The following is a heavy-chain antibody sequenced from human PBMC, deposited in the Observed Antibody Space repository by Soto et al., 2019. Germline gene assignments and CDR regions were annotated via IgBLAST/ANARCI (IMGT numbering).Heavy chain of an antibody. J-gene: IGHJ6*02. Sequence: GASVKVSCKASGYTFTSYGISWVRQAPGQGLEWMGWISAYNGNTNYAKKLQGRVTMTTDTSTSTAYMELRSLRSDDTAVYYCARDVPHRQWPVIDYYYYGMDVWGQGTTVTVSS. CDR2: ISAYNGNT. V-gene: IGHV1-18*01. CDR1: GYTFTSYG. D-gene: IGHD6-19*01. CDR3: ARDVPHRQWPVIDYYYYGMDV.